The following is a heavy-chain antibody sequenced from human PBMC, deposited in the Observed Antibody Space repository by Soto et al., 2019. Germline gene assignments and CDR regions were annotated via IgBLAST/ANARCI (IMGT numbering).Heavy chain of an antibody. CDR2: IYYSGST. CDR3: AGDARQDGRKAAAGTPHYYYYYMDV. CDR1: GGSISSSSYY. J-gene: IGHJ6*03. Sequence: PSETLSLTCTVAGGSISSSSYYWGWIRQPPGKGLEWIGSIYYSGSTYYNPSLKSRVPISVDTSKNQFSLKLSSVTAADTAVYYCAGDARQDGRKAAAGTPHYYYYYMDVWGKGTTVTVSS. D-gene: IGHD6-13*01. V-gene: IGHV4-39*02.